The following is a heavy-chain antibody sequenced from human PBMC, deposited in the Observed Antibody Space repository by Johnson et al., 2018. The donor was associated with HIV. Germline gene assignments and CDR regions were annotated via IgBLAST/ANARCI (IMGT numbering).Heavy chain of an antibody. CDR1: GFTFSTYT. Sequence: QVQLVESGGDVVQPGRSLRLSCEASGFTFSTYTMHWVRQAPGKGLEGVAVISFDENNKVYADSVKDRFTIFRDNAKSSLYLQMNSLRVEDTAIYYCARRMVVGYHALDFWGQGTVVSVPS. CDR2: ISFDENNK. CDR3: ARRMVVGYHALDF. J-gene: IGHJ3*01. D-gene: IGHD2-21*01. V-gene: IGHV3-30-3*01.